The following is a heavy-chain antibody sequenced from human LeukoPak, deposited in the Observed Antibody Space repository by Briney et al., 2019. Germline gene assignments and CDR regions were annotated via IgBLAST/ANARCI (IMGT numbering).Heavy chain of an antibody. CDR1: GFTFGDYA. D-gene: IGHD5-18*01. J-gene: IGHJ4*02. Sequence: GGSLRLSCTASGFTFGDYAMSWFRQAPGKGLEWVANIKQDGSEKYYVDSVKGRFTISRDNAKNSLYLQMNSLRAEDTAVYYCARGGPSWIQRYYFDYWGQGTLVTVSS. CDR3: ARGGPSWIQRYYFDY. CDR2: IKQDGSEK. V-gene: IGHV3-7*01.